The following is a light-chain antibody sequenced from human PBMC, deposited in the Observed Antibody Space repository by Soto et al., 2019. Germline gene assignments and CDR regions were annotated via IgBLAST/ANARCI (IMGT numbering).Light chain of an antibody. CDR3: QQYNDWPKLN. J-gene: IGKJ4*01. CDR1: HSVRSN. Sequence: ETVMTQSPVTLSLSPGDRATLSCRASHSVRSNLAWYQQKPGQPPRLLIYAASTRATGIPGRFSGSGSGTEFTLTISSLQSEDSAVYYCQQYNDWPKLNFVGGTKVEIK. CDR2: AAS. V-gene: IGKV3-15*01.